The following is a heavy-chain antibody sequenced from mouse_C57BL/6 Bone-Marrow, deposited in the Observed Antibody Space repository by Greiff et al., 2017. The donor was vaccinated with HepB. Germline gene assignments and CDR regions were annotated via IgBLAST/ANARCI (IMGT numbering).Heavy chain of an antibody. CDR1: GYTFTSYW. J-gene: IGHJ2*01. CDR3: AREESMVTAYYFDY. V-gene: IGHV1-72*01. D-gene: IGHD2-2*01. Sequence: QVQLKQPGAELVKPGASVKLSCKASGYTFTSYWMHWVKQRPGRGLEWIGRINPNSGDTKYNEKFKSKATLTVDKSSSTAYMQLSSLTSDDSAVYYCAREESMVTAYYFDYWGQGTTLTVSS. CDR2: INPNSGDT.